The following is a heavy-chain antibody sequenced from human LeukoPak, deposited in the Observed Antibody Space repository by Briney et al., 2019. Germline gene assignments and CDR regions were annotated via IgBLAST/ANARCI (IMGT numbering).Heavy chain of an antibody. J-gene: IGHJ4*02. D-gene: IGHD2-15*01. V-gene: IGHV3-7*01. CDR2: IRQDGSEK. CDR1: GLTFSIYW. CDR3: ATDRSHDDDGGPYPRFDY. Sequence: GGSLRLSCAASGLTFSIYWMTWVRQAPGKGLEWVANIRQDGSEKYYVDSVRGRFTISRENAKNSLYLQMNSLRAEDTAVYYCATDRSHDDDGGPYPRFDYWGQGTLVTVSS.